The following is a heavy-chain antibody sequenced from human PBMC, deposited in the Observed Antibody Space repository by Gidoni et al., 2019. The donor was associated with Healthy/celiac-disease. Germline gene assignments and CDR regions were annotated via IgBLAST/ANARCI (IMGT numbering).Heavy chain of an antibody. CDR2: INPNSGGT. CDR3: ARVRAVVVPAAAKYYYYGMDV. J-gene: IGHJ6*02. CDR1: GYTFTGHY. D-gene: IGHD2-2*01. Sequence: QVQLVQSGAEVKKPGASVKVSCKASGYTFTGHYMHWVRQAPGQGLEWMGWINPNSGGTNYAQKFQGRVTMTRDTSISTAYMELSRLRSDDTAVYYCARVRAVVVPAAAKYYYYGMDVWGQGTTVTVSS. V-gene: IGHV1-2*02.